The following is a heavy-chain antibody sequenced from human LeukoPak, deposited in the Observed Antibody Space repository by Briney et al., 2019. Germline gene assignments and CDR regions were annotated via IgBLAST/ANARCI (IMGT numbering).Heavy chain of an antibody. J-gene: IGHJ1*01. V-gene: IGHV4-61*01. Sequence: PSETLSLTCTVSGGSISSSSYYWSWIRQPPGKGLEWIGYIYYSGSTNYNPSLKSRVTISVDTSKNQFSLKLSSVTAADTAVYYCASASVEMATITGEGEYFQHWGQGTLVTVSS. D-gene: IGHD5-24*01. CDR2: IYYSGST. CDR1: GGSISSSSYY. CDR3: ASASVEMATITGEGEYFQH.